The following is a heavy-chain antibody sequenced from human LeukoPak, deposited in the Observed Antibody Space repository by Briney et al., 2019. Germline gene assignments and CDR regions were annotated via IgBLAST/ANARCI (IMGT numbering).Heavy chain of an antibody. CDR1: GFTFSDYY. V-gene: IGHV3-11*01. CDR3: ARLRSSSFYYYYMDV. Sequence: GGSLRLSCAASGFTFSDYYMSWVRQAPGKGLEWVSYISSSGSTIYYADSVKGRFTISRDNAKNSLYLQMNSLRAEDTAVYYCARLRSSSFYYYYMDVWGKGTTVTVSS. J-gene: IGHJ6*03. D-gene: IGHD6-6*01. CDR2: ISSSGSTI.